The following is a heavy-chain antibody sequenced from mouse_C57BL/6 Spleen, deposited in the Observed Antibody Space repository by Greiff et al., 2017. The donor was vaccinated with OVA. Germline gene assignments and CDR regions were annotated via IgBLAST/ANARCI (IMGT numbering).Heavy chain of an antibody. CDR3: ARKAGSSYEFAY. D-gene: IGHD1-1*01. Sequence: VQLQQPGAELVRPGSSVKLSCKASGYTFTSYWMHWVKQRPIQGLEWIGNIDPSDSETHYNQKFKDKATLTVDKSSSTAYMQLSSLTSEDSAVYYCARKAGSSYEFAYWGQGTLVTVSA. V-gene: IGHV1-52*01. J-gene: IGHJ3*01. CDR2: IDPSDSET. CDR1: GYTFTSYW.